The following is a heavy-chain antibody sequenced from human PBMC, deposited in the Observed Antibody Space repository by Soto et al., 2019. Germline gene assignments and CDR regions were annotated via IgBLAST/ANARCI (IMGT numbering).Heavy chain of an antibody. J-gene: IGHJ4*02. CDR2: NIPIFGTA. V-gene: IGHV1-69*13. Sequence: SVKVSCKASGGTFSNSVISWVRQAPGQGREWMGGNIPIFGTANYAQKFQGRVTIIADESTGTTYMELTSLRSEDTAVYYCARAPILVGETTYENYFDYWGQGTLVTVSS. CDR1: GGTFSNSV. CDR3: ARAPILVGETTYENYFDY. D-gene: IGHD2-21*01.